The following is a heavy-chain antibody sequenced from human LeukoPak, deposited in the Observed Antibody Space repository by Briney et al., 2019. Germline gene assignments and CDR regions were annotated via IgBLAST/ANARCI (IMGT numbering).Heavy chain of an antibody. Sequence: SETLSPTCAVSGYPISSGYYWGWIRQPPGKGLEWVGSIHHSGSTYYSPSLKSRVTISMDTSKNQFSLKMTSVIAADTAVYYCARDKHYDSSVYFDYWGQGTLVTVSS. CDR1: GYPISSGYY. D-gene: IGHD3-22*01. V-gene: IGHV4-38-2*02. CDR2: IHHSGST. CDR3: ARDKHYDSSVYFDY. J-gene: IGHJ4*02.